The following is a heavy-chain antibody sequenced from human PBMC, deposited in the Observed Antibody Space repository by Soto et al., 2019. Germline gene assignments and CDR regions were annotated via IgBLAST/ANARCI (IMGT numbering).Heavy chain of an antibody. J-gene: IGHJ3*02. CDR3: TRDRYYDFWSGYYIIQQDGPDAFDI. Sequence: GGSLRLSCTASGFTFCDYAMSWFRQAPGKGLEWVGFIRSKAYGGTTEYAASVKGRFTISRDDSKSIAYLQMNSLKTEDTAVYYCTRDRYYDFWSGYYIIQQDGPDAFDIWGQGTMVTVSS. CDR2: IRSKAYGGTT. CDR1: GFTFCDYA. V-gene: IGHV3-49*03. D-gene: IGHD3-3*01.